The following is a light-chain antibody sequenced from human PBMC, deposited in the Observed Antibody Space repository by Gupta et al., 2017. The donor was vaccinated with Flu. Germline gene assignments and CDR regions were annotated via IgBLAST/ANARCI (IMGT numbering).Light chain of an antibody. CDR3: QQEDNVPHT. J-gene: IGKJ3*01. V-gene: IGKV1-33*01. Sequence: DIQMTQSPSSLSASVGDRVTITCQASQDIRNYLNWYQQKPGKAPKLLIYDASKLETGVPSRFSGSGSGRDFTFTISSRRPEDIATYYCQQEDNVPHTFGHGTKVEIK. CDR2: DAS. CDR1: QDIRNY.